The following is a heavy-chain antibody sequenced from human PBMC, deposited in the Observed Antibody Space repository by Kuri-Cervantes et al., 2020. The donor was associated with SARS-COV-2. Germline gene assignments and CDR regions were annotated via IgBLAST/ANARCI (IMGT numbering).Heavy chain of an antibody. CDR2: INSDGSST. J-gene: IGHJ4*02. CDR3: VRDGDHWNFDY. Sequence: LSLTCAASGFTFSDYYMSWIRQAPGKGLVWVSRINSDGSSTSSADSVKGRFTISRDNAKNTLYLQMNSLRAEDTAVYYCVRDGDHWNFDYWGQGTLVTVSS. V-gene: IGHV3-74*01. CDR1: GFTFSDYY. D-gene: IGHD1-1*01.